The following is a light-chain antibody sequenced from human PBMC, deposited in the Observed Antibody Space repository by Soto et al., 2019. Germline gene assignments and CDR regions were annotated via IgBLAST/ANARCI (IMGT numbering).Light chain of an antibody. V-gene: IGKV3-15*01. Sequence: EIVMTQSPSTLSVSPGERATLSSRARQSVSSNLAWYQQKPGQAPRLLIYGASTRATGIPARFSGSGSGTEFTLTISSLQSEDFAVYYCQQYNNWPPTWTFGQGTKVDIK. CDR2: GAS. J-gene: IGKJ1*01. CDR1: QSVSSN. CDR3: QQYNNWPPTWT.